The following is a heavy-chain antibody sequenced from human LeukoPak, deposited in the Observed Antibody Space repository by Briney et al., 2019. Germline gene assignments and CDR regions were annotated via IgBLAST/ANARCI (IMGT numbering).Heavy chain of an antibody. CDR3: ARDQVAYCGGDCPTLFDY. D-gene: IGHD2-21*02. CDR1: GYTFTSYG. CDR2: ISGYNGET. J-gene: IGHJ4*02. Sequence: ASVKVSCKASGYTFTSYGISWVRQAPGQGLEWMGWISGYNGETNNAQKVQGRVTMTTDTSTSTAYMELRSLRSDDTAVYYCARDQVAYCGGDCPTLFDYWGQGTLVTVSS. V-gene: IGHV1-18*01.